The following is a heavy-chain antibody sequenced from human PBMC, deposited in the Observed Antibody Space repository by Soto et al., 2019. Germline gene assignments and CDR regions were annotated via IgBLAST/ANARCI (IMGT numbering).Heavy chain of an antibody. D-gene: IGHD2-15*01. Sequence: SETLSLTCTVSGGSISSGDYYRSWIRQHPGKGLEWIGYIYYSGSTYYNPSLKGRVTISVDTSKNQFSLNLSSVTAADTAVYYCARESSRDYHYCMDVWGQGTTVTVS. V-gene: IGHV4-31*03. J-gene: IGHJ6*02. CDR3: ARESSRDYHYCMDV. CDR1: GGSISSGDYY. CDR2: IYYSGST.